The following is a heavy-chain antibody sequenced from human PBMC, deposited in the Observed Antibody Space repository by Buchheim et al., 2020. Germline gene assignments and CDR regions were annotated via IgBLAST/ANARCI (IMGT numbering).Heavy chain of an antibody. D-gene: IGHD2-15*01. Sequence: QVQLVQSGAEVKKPGASVKVSCRASGYTFTSYYLHWVRQAPGQGLEWMGVINPSGGATDYAQRFRSRVTMTRATSTSTFYLELSSLRSEDTAVYYCARDGVDIGSDYWGQGTL. CDR1: GYTFTSYY. V-gene: IGHV1-46*01. CDR2: INPSGGAT. CDR3: ARDGVDIGSDY. J-gene: IGHJ4*02.